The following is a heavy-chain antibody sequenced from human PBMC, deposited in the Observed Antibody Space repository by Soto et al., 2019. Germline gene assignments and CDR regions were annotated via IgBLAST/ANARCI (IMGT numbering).Heavy chain of an antibody. CDR3: AGDDVLCDGGRCYGVPLDV. D-gene: IGHD2-15*01. CDR2: IQSGGPT. CDR1: GFTVSSKY. V-gene: IGHV3-66*01. Sequence: GSLRLSCAASGFTVSSKYMSWVRQAPGKGLEWVSLIQSGGPTYYADSVKGRFTISRDTSENTLHLQMDSLRAEDTAVYYCAGDDVLCDGGRCYGVPLDVWGKGTXVTVSS. J-gene: IGHJ6*04.